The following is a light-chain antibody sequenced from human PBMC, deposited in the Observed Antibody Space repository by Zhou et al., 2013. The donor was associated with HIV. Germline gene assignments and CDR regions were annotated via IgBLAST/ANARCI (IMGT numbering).Light chain of an antibody. Sequence: AIRLNQSPSSLSASTGDRVTITCRASQDISTYLAWYQQKPGTAPRFLIYGASSLQSGVPSRFSGSGSGTDFTLTISSLQPEDFATYYCQQYTTIPWTFGPGTKVEVK. CDR1: QDISTY. J-gene: IGKJ1*01. V-gene: IGKV1-8*01. CDR3: QQYTTIPWT. CDR2: GAS.